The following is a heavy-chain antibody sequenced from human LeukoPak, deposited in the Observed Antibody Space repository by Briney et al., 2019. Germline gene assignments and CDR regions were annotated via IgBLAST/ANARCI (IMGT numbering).Heavy chain of an antibody. CDR2: IYYSGST. J-gene: IGHJ4*02. Sequence: KASETLSLTCTVSGGSISSYYWSWIRQPPGKGLEWIGYIYYSGSTNYNPSLKSRVTISVDTSKNQFSLKLSSVTAADTAVYFCARVTSSGWSTADQIDYWGQGTLVTVSS. CDR3: ARVTSSGWSTADQIDY. D-gene: IGHD6-19*01. V-gene: IGHV4-59*01. CDR1: GGSISSYY.